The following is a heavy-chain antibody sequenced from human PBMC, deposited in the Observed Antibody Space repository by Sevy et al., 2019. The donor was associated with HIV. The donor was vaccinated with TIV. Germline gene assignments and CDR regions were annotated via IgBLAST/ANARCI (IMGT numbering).Heavy chain of an antibody. D-gene: IGHD5-18*01. CDR2: ISWTSANI. CDR3: AKVPHTAGLRVYASNI. Sequence: GGSLRLSCAASGFTFEDYAMHWVRQVPGKGLEWVSGISWTSANIEYADSVRGRFTISRDNANNSLHLEMNSLRPEDTALYYCAKVPHTAGLRVYASNIWGQGTMVTVSS. CDR1: GFTFEDYA. V-gene: IGHV3-9*01. J-gene: IGHJ3*02.